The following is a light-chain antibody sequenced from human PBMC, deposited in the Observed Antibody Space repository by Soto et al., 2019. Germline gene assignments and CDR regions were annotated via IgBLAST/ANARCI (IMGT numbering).Light chain of an antibody. V-gene: IGKV3-20*01. J-gene: IGKJ1*01. CDR2: GAA. Sequence: EIVLTPAPGTLSLSPGERATLSCRASQSVSSSYVAWYQQKPGQAPRRLIYGAASRATGIPDRFSGSGSGTDFTLTISRLEPEDFAVYYCQQCGSSPWTFGQGTKVDIK. CDR1: QSVSSSY. CDR3: QQCGSSPWT.